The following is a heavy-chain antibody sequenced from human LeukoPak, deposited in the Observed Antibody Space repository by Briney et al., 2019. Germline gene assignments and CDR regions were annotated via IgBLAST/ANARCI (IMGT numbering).Heavy chain of an antibody. CDR3: AIHLIVPAPQLYYYYYYMDV. D-gene: IGHD2-2*01. CDR2: IYPGDSDT. CDR1: GSIFTSYW. V-gene: IGHV5-51*01. J-gene: IGHJ6*03. Sequence: PGASLQISSEGSGSIFTSYWIGWGRQLTGKGLEWMGIIYPGDSDTRYRPSFQGQVTISADKSISTAYLQWSSLKASDTAMYYCAIHLIVPAPQLYYYYYYMDVWGKGTTVTVSS.